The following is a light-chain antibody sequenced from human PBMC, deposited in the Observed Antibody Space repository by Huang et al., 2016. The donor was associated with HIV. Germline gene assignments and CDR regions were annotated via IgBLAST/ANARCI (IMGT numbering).Light chain of an antibody. J-gene: IGKJ2*01. CDR3: QQYNNWPRT. Sequence: ERVMTQSPDTLSVSPGERATIYLRASQYVSSNLAWYQQKPGQAPRLLVYGAATRVSDIPARFSGSGSGTECTLTISSLQSEDSSVYYCQQYNNWPRTFGQGTKLEIK. CDR2: GAA. CDR1: QYVSSN. V-gene: IGKV3-15*01.